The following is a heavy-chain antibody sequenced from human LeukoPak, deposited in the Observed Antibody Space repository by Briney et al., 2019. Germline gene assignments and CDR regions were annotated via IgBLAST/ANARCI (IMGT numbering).Heavy chain of an antibody. Sequence: PGGSLRLSCAASGFTFSNYWMSWVRQAPGKGLEWVANIRQDGSEIYYVDSVKGRFTISRDNAKNSLSLLMNSLRAEDTAVYYCARENYGITMVRGVTFYYFDFWGQGTLVTVSS. J-gene: IGHJ4*02. CDR1: GFTFSNYW. CDR2: IRQDGSEI. D-gene: IGHD3-10*01. CDR3: ARENYGITMVRGVTFYYFDF. V-gene: IGHV3-7*01.